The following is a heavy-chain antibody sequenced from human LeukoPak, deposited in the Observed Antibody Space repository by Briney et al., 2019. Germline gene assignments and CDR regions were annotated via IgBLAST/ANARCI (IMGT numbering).Heavy chain of an antibody. CDR1: GFTFSSYA. J-gene: IGHJ4*02. CDR3: ASRFSSSSDY. Sequence: PGGSLRLSCAASGFTFSSYAMHWVRQAPGKGLEWVAVISYDGSNKYYADSVKGRFTISRDNSKNTLYLQMNSLRAEDTAVYYCASRFSSSSDYWGQGTLVTVSS. D-gene: IGHD6-6*01. CDR2: ISYDGSNK. V-gene: IGHV3-30-3*01.